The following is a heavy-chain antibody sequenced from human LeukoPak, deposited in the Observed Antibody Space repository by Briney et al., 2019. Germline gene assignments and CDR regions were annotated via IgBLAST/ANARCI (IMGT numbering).Heavy chain of an antibody. CDR3: ARGRGDIVVVPAAIPTDYYYYMDV. V-gene: IGHV4-34*01. D-gene: IGHD2-2*01. CDR2: INHSGST. Sequence: PSEALSLTCAVYGGSFSGYYWSWIRQPPGKGLEGIGEINHSGSTNYNPSLKSRVNISVDTSKNQFSLKLSSVTAADTAVYYCARGRGDIVVVPAAIPTDYYYYMDVWGKGTTVTVSS. CDR1: GGSFSGYY. J-gene: IGHJ6*03.